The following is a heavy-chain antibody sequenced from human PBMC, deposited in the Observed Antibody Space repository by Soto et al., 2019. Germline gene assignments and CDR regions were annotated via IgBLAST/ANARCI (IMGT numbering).Heavy chain of an antibody. J-gene: IGHJ4*02. CDR1: GLTLNSFA. CDR2: ISEDGGNQ. CDR3: ARRLTRTVSDREY. Sequence: QVHLVESGGGVVQAGRSLRLSCTASGLTLNSFAIHWVRQAPGKGLEWVAVISEDGGNQYFAESVRGRFLISSDNSKNTVYLKMNSRRLEDTAFYCCARRLTRTVSDREYWDQGTVGSVAS. V-gene: IGHV3-30-3*01. D-gene: IGHD6-19*01.